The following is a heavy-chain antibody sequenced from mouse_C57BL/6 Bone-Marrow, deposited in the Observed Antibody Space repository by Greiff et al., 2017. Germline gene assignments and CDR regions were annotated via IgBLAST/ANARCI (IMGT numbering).Heavy chain of an antibody. J-gene: IGHJ3*01. V-gene: IGHV1-15*01. CDR1: GYTFTDYE. CDR3: TREGIYYDYDGGGPAWFAY. CDR2: IDPETGGT. Sequence: QVQLQQSGAELVRPGASVTLSCKASGYTFTDYEMHWVKQPPVHGLEWIGAIDPETGGTAYNQKFKGKAILTADKSSSTAYMELRSLTSEDSAVYYCTREGIYYDYDGGGPAWFAYWGQGTLVTVSA. D-gene: IGHD2-4*01.